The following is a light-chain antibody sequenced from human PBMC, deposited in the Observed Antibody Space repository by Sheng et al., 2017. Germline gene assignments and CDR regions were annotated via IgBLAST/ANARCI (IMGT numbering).Light chain of an antibody. CDR2: QDS. CDR1: KLGDKY. Sequence: GSVAPGQTASITCSGDKLGDKYACWYQQKPGQSPVLVIYQDSKRPSGIPERFSGSNSGNTATLTISGTQAMDEADYYCQAWDSSTYVFGTGTKVTVL. J-gene: IGLJ1*01. CDR3: QAWDSSTYV. V-gene: IGLV3-1*01.